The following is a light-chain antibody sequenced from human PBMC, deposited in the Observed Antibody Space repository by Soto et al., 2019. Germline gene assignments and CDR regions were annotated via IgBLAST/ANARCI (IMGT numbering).Light chain of an antibody. CDR3: QQYYGA. CDR2: KAS. V-gene: IGKV1-5*03. J-gene: IGKJ1*01. CDR1: QSISSW. Sequence: IQMTQSPSSLSASVGDRVTITCRASQSISSWLAWYQQRPGKAPKLLIYKASILESGVPSRFSGSGSGTEFTLTISSLQPDDFATYYCQQYYGAFGQGTKVDIK.